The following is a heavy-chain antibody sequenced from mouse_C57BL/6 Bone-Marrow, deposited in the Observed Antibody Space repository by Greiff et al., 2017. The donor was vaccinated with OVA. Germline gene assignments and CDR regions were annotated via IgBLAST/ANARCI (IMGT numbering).Heavy chain of an antibody. CDR3: ASPCRYSNYLAWFAY. CDR2: INPYNGGT. J-gene: IGHJ3*01. Sequence: EVQLQQSGPVLVKPGASVKMSCKASGYTFTDYYMNWVKQSHGKSLEWIGVINPYNGGTSYNQKFKGKATLTVDKSSSTAYMELNSLTSEDSAVYYCASPCRYSNYLAWFAYWGQGTLVTVSA. CDR1: GYTFTDYY. V-gene: IGHV1-19*01. D-gene: IGHD2-5*01.